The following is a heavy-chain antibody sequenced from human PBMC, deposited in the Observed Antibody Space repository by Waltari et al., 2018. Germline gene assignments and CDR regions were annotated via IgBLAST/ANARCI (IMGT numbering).Heavy chain of an antibody. CDR2: IIPIFGTA. D-gene: IGHD2-2*01. V-gene: IGHV1-69*13. CDR3: ARALGGLIPKVVVPAAFNWFDP. J-gene: IGHJ5*02. CDR1: GGTFSSYA. Sequence: QVQLVQSGAEVKKPGSSVKVSCKASGGTFSSYAISWVRQAPGQGLEWMGRIIPIFGTANYAQKFQGRVTITADKSTSTAYMELSSLRSEDTAVYYCARALGGLIPKVVVPAAFNWFDPWGQGTLVTVSS.